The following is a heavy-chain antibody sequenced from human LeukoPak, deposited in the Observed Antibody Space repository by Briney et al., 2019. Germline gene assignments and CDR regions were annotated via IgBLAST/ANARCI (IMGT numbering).Heavy chain of an antibody. CDR2: INPNSGGT. Sequence: ASVKVSCKASGYTFTGYYMDWVRQAPGQGPEWMGWINPNSGGTNYAQKFQRRVTMARDTSISTAYMELSRLRSDDTAVYYCARDSVQVVRFDYWGQGTLVTVSS. CDR3: ARDSVQVVRFDY. J-gene: IGHJ4*02. CDR1: GYTFTGYY. V-gene: IGHV1-2*02.